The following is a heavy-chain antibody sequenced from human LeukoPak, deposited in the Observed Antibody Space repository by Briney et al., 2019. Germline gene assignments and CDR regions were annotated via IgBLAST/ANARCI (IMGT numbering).Heavy chain of an antibody. J-gene: IGHJ4*02. D-gene: IGHD6-13*01. CDR1: GGSFSGYY. CDR3: ARLSDRGDSCSWTIPIYRFDY. CDR2: INHSGST. Sequence: SETLSLTCAVYGGSFSGYYWSWIRQPPGKGLEWIGEINHSGSTNYNPSLKSRVTISVDTSKNQFSLKLSSVTAADTAVYYCARLSDRGDSCSWTIPIYRFDYWGQGTLVTVSS. V-gene: IGHV4-34*01.